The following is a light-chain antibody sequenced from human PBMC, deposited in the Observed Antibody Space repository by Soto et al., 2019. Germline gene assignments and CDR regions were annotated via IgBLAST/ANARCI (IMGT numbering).Light chain of an antibody. CDR2: GAS. J-gene: IGKJ3*01. V-gene: IGKV3-20*01. Sequence: ETVMTQSPVTLSVSPGEGATLSCRASQTINNNLAWYQQKPGQAPRLLIYGASSRATGIPDRFSGSGSGTDFTLTISRLEPEDFAVYYCQQYGSSPFTFGPGTKVDIK. CDR1: QTINNN. CDR3: QQYGSSPFT.